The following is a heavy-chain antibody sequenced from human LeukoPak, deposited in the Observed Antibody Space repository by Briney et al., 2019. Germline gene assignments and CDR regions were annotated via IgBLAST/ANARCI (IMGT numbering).Heavy chain of an antibody. D-gene: IGHD3-10*01. J-gene: IGHJ4*02. CDR2: IYHNGGT. CDR1: GYSISSGYY. Sequence: SETLSLTCGVSGYSISSGYYWGWIRPPPGKGLEWIGNIYHNGGTYYNPSLKSRVTISVDTSKNQFSLKVTSVTAADTAVYYCARDWSLGYSSGSYDYWGQGTLVTVSS. CDR3: ARDWSLGYSSGSYDY. V-gene: IGHV4-38-2*02.